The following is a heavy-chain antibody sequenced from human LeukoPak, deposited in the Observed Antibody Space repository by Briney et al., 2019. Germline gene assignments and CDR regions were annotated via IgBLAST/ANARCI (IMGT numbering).Heavy chain of an antibody. D-gene: IGHD6-19*01. CDR3: TRGIDGTGWSN. J-gene: IGHJ4*02. CDR2: INHSGST. Sequence: SETLSLTCAVYGGSFSGYYWSWIRQPPGKGLEWIGEINHSGSTNYNPSLKSRVTISVDTSKNQFSLKLSSVTAADTAVYYCTRGIDGTGWSNWGQGTLVTVSS. CDR1: GGSFSGYY. V-gene: IGHV4-34*01.